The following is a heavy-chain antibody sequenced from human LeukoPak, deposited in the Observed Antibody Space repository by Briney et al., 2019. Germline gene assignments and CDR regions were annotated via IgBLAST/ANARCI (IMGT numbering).Heavy chain of an antibody. CDR3: ARDPSGSYYLSGAFDI. D-gene: IGHD1-26*01. J-gene: IGHJ3*02. V-gene: IGHV4-59*01. Sequence: KTSETLSLTCTVSGGPISTYYWSWIRQPPGKGLEWIGYIYYSGSTNYNPSLKSRVTISVDTSKNQFSLKLSSVTAADTAVYYCARDPSGSYYLSGAFDIWGQGTMVTVS. CDR2: IYYSGST. CDR1: GGPISTYY.